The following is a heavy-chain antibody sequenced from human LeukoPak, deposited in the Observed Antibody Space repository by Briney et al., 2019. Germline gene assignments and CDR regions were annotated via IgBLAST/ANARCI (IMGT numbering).Heavy chain of an antibody. V-gene: IGHV4-39*07. CDR3: ARDVQWELLYFDY. J-gene: IGHJ4*02. Sequence: PSETLSLTCTVSGGSISSYYWSWIRQPPGKGLEWIGSIYYSGSTYYNPSLKSRVTISVDTSKNQFSLKLSSVTAADTAVYYCARDVQWELLYFDYWGQGTLVTVSS. CDR1: GGSISSYY. CDR2: IYYSGST. D-gene: IGHD1-26*01.